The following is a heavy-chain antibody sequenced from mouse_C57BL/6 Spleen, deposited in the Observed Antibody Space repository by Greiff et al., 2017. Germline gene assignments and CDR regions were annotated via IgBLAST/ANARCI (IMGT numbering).Heavy chain of an antibody. CDR2: IYPGSGNT. Sequence: QVQLQQSGPELVKPGASVKISCKASGYSFTSYYIHWVKQRPGQGLEWIGWIYPGSGNTKYNEKFKGKATLTADTSSSTAYMQLSSLTSEDSAVYYCASEGLNGYFDVWGTGTTVTVSS. D-gene: IGHD3-1*01. CDR3: ASEGLNGYFDV. V-gene: IGHV1-66*01. J-gene: IGHJ1*03. CDR1: GYSFTSYY.